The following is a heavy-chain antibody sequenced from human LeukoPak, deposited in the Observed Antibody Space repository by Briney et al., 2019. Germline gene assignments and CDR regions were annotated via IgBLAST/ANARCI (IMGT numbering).Heavy chain of an antibody. CDR3: ARAATVALQSYYYYYMDV. D-gene: IGHD1-1*01. CDR2: INPSGGST. J-gene: IGHJ6*03. V-gene: IGHV1-46*01. Sequence: ASVKVSCKSSRYPSTGYYIHWVRQAPGQGLEWMGIINPSGGSTSYAQKFQGRVTMTRDMSTSTVYMELSSLRSEDTAVYYCARAATVALQSYYYYYMDVWGKGTTVTVSS. CDR1: RYPSTGYY.